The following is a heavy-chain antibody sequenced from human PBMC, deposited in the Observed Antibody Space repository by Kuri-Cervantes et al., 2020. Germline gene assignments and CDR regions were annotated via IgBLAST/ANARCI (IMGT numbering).Heavy chain of an antibody. V-gene: IGHV4-59*12. Sequence: GSLRLSCTVSGGSISSYYWSWIRQPPGKGLEWIGYIYYSGSTNYNPSLKSRVTISVDTSKNQFSLKLSSVTAADTAVYYCARYFSDKYCSGGSCLWFDPWGQGTLVTVSS. CDR3: ARYFSDKYCSGGSCLWFDP. CDR2: IYYSGST. CDR1: GGSISSYY. J-gene: IGHJ5*02. D-gene: IGHD2-15*01.